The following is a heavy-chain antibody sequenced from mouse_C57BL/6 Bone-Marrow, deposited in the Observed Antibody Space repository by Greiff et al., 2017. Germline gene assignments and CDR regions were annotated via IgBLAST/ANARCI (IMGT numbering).Heavy chain of an antibody. CDR2: LSSGGSNN. J-gene: IGHJ2*01. CDR3: ARHVVIPS. CDR1: GFTFSSYG. Sequence: EVQVVESGGDLVKPGGSLKLSCAASGFTFSSYGLSWVRQTPDKRLEWVATLSSGGSNNYYSDSVKGRFTISRDNAKNTLYLQMSSLKSEDTAMYYCARHVVIPSWGQGTTLTVSS. V-gene: IGHV5-6*01.